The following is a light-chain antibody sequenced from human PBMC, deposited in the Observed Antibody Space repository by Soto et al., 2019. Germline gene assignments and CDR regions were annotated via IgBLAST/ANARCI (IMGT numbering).Light chain of an antibody. CDR2: NVN. CDR1: SSDIGAY. V-gene: IGLV2-11*01. Sequence: QSVLTQPRSVSGSPGQSVSISCTGPSSDIGAYVSWYRQRPGKAPKFIIYNVNKRPAGVPDRFSGSKSGNTASLTISGLQADDEADYYCCSFTGTYRVFGGGTKLTVL. J-gene: IGLJ3*02. CDR3: CSFTGTYRV.